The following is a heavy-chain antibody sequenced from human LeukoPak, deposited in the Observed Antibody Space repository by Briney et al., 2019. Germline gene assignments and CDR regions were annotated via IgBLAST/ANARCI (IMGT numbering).Heavy chain of an antibody. J-gene: IGHJ6*02. D-gene: IGHD3-10*01. V-gene: IGHV3-15*01. CDR1: GFSFSDAW. CDR2: VKSKTKGGTI. Sequence: GSLRLSCVGSGFSFSDAWLNWVRQAPGKGLEWVGRVKSKTKGGTIDYAASVKGRFTISRDDSKNTLHLQMNSLKSEDTAVYYCSTDREGVYYYYGMDAWGQGTTVTVSS. CDR3: STDREGVYYYYGMDA.